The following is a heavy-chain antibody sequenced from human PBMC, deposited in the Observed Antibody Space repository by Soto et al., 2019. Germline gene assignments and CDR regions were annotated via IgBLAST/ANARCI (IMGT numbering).Heavy chain of an antibody. CDR2: AHSTGST. D-gene: IGHD3-16*01. V-gene: IGHV4-39*01. J-gene: IGHJ4*02. CDR3: ARHAAHDSVWGKSDGSDY. Sequence: SETLSLTCTVSGGSISTNSYYGGWIRQPPGKGLEWIGCAHSTGSTYYNPSLKSRVTIYVDTSKNQFSLKLTSVTAADTAVYYCARHAAHDSVWGKSDGSDYWGQGTLVTVSS. CDR1: GGSISTNSYY.